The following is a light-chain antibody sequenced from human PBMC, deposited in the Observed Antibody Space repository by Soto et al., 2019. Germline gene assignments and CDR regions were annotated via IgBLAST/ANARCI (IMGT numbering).Light chain of an antibody. CDR1: SSDVGGYDY. V-gene: IGLV2-14*01. Sequence: QSVLTQPPSASGSPGHSVTLSCTGTSSDVGGYDYVSWYQLHPGKAPKLMVFEVSNRPSGVSYRFSGSKSGNAASLTISGLQAEDEADYFCSSYSISTAYLFGTGTKVTV. J-gene: IGLJ1*01. CDR3: SSYSISTAYL. CDR2: EVS.